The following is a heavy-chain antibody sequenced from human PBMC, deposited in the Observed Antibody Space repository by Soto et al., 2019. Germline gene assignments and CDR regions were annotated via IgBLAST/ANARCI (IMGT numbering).Heavy chain of an antibody. CDR2: INTGNGNT. Sequence: QVQFVQSGAEEKKPGASLKVSCKASGYTFTNYAMHWMRQAPGQRLEWMGWINTGNGNTKYSQKFQGRVTITRDTSASTAYVELSSLRTEDTAVYYCARGLGGYLDYLDYWGQGTLVTVSS. CDR3: ARGLGGYLDYLDY. D-gene: IGHD3-16*02. J-gene: IGHJ4*02. CDR1: GYTFTNYA. V-gene: IGHV1-3*04.